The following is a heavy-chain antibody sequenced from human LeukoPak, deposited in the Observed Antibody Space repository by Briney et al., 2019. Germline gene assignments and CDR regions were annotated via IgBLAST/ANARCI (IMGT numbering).Heavy chain of an antibody. D-gene: IGHD3-10*01. V-gene: IGHV1-69*05. J-gene: IGHJ5*02. CDR3: ARVSNSDGEWFDP. CDR1: GGTFSSYA. CDR2: IIPIFGTA. Sequence: SVKVSCKASGGTFSSYAISWVRQTPGQGLEWMGGIIPIFGTANYAQKFQGRVTITTDESTSTAYMELSSLRSEDTAVYYCARVSNSDGEWFDPWGQGTLVTVSS.